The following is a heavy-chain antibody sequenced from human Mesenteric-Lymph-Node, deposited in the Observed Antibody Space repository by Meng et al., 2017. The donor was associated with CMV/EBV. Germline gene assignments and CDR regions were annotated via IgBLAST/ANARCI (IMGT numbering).Heavy chain of an antibody. CDR2: IYYSGST. CDR1: GDSISSSSYY. Sequence: CNVSGDSISSSSYYWSWIRQHPGKGLEWIGYIYYSGSTYHNPSLKSRVTISVDTSKNQFSLKLNSVTAADTAVYYCARGFATGTTDYWGQGTLVTVSS. CDR3: ARGFATGTTDY. V-gene: IGHV4-31*03. J-gene: IGHJ4*02. D-gene: IGHD1-7*01.